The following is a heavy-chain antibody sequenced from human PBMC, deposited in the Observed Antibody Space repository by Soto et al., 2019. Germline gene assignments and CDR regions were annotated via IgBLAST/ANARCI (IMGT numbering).Heavy chain of an antibody. CDR1: GFSLSTSGVG. D-gene: IGHD3-22*01. CDR2: IYWDDDK. Sequence: SGPTLVNPTQTLTLSCTFSGFSLSTSGVGVGRNSQPPGKAIEWLALIYWDDDKRYSPSLKSRLTITKDTSKNQVVLTMTNMDPVDTATYYCAHRRRYYDSSGYYYDWFDPWGQGTLVTVSS. CDR3: AHRRRYYDSSGYYYDWFDP. J-gene: IGHJ5*02. V-gene: IGHV2-5*02.